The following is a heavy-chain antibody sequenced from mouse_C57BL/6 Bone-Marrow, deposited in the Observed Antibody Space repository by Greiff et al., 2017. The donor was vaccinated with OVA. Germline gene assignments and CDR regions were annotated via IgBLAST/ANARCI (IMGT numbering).Heavy chain of an antibody. V-gene: IGHV1-52*01. Sequence: VQLQQPGAELVRPGSSVKLSCKASGYTFTSYWMHWVKQRPIQGLEWIGNIDPSDSETHYNQKFKDKATLTVDKSSSTAYMQLSSLTSEDSAVYYCAKGGYSNYVDAMDYWGQGTSVTVSS. D-gene: IGHD2-5*01. CDR2: IDPSDSET. CDR1: GYTFTSYW. J-gene: IGHJ4*01. CDR3: AKGGYSNYVDAMDY.